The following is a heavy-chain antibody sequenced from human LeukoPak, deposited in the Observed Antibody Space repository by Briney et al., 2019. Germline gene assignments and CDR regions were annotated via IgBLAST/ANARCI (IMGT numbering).Heavy chain of an antibody. CDR2: ISYDGSNE. CDR3: ARDPFTVVVVPARYFDH. J-gene: IGHJ4*02. CDR1: GFTFSSYA. D-gene: IGHD2-15*01. V-gene: IGHV3-30-3*01. Sequence: GGSLRLSCAASGFTFSSYAMHWVRQAPGRGLEWVAVISYDGSNEYYADSVKGRFTISRDNSKNTLYLQMNSLRAEDTAVYYCARDPFTVVVVPARYFDHWGQGTLVTVSS.